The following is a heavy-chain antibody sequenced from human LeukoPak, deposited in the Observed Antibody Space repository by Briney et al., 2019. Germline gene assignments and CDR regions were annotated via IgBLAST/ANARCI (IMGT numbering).Heavy chain of an antibody. J-gene: IGHJ4*02. CDR1: GFTFSSYA. CDR2: ITSNGGST. V-gene: IGHV3-64*04. D-gene: IGHD2/OR15-2a*01. CDR3: AKRMGYDFGHFDY. Sequence: GGSLRLSCSASGFTFSSYAMHWVRQAPGKGLEYVSVITSNGGSTYYADSVKGRFTISRDNSKNTLYLQMNSLRDDDAGVYYCAKRMGYDFGHFDYWGQGALVTVSS.